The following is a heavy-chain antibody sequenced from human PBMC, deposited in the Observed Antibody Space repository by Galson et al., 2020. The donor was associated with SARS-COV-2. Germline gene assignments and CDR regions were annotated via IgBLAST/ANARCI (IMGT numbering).Heavy chain of an antibody. CDR1: GGSFSGYS. V-gene: IGHV4-34*01. J-gene: IGHJ6*03. CDR2: INLGGNT. CDR3: ARGHRGVVPFPVLGLGPFYSYYYMDV. Sequence: SETLSLTCAVYGGSFSGYSWTWIRQPPGKGLEWIGEINLGGNTNYSPSLRSRVTLSVDTSKNQFSLNLRSVNAADTALYFCARGHRGVVPFPVLGLGPFYSYYYMDVWGKGTAVTVSS. D-gene: IGHD3-10*01.